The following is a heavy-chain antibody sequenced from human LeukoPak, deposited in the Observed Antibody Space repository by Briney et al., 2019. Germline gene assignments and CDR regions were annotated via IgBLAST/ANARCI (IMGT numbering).Heavy chain of an antibody. D-gene: IGHD3-10*01. Sequence: ASVKVSCKASGFTFTSSAVQWVRQARGQRLEWIGWIVVGSGNTNYAQKFQERVTTTRDMSTSTAYMELSSLRSEDTAVYYCAAEIYYGSGSYSLYFDYWGQGTLVTVSS. CDR1: GFTFTSSA. V-gene: IGHV1-58*01. CDR3: AAEIYYGSGSYSLYFDY. J-gene: IGHJ4*02. CDR2: IVVGSGNT.